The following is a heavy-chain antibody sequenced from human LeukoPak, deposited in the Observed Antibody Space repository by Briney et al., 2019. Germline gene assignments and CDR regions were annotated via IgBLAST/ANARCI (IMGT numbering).Heavy chain of an antibody. V-gene: IGHV4-39*07. CDR2: IYYSGST. CDR1: GVSISSSSYY. Sequence: SETLSLTCTVSGVSISSSSYYWGWIRQPPGKGLEWIGSIYYSGSTYYNPSLKSRVTISVDTSKNQFSLKLSSVTAADTAVYYCATGKYTLLPDIWGQGTMVTVSS. D-gene: IGHD1-1*01. CDR3: ATGKYTLLPDI. J-gene: IGHJ3*02.